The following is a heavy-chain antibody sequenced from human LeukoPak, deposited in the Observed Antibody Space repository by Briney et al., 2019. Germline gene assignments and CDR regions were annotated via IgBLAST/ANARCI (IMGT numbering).Heavy chain of an antibody. D-gene: IGHD2-2*01. Sequence: GGSLRLSCAASGFTFDDYAMHWVRQAPGKGLEWISGISWNSGSIGYADSVKGRFTISRDNAKNSLYLQMNSLRAEDTALYYCAKGRDKYQLLSKNWFDPWGQGTLVTVSS. CDR3: AKGRDKYQLLSKNWFDP. CDR2: ISWNSGSI. J-gene: IGHJ5*02. V-gene: IGHV3-9*01. CDR1: GFTFDDYA.